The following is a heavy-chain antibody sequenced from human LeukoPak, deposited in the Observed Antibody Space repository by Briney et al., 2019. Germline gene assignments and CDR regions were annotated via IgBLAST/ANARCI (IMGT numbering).Heavy chain of an antibody. D-gene: IGHD6-13*01. CDR1: GYTFTSYA. V-gene: IGHV7-4-1*02. CDR3: AKDHGSSDWYYFDY. Sequence: ASVKVSCKASGYTFTSYAMNWVRQAPGQGLEWMGWINTNTGNPTYAQGFTGRFVFSLDTSVSTAYLQISSLKADDTAVYYCAKDHGSSDWYYFDYWGQGTLVTVSS. J-gene: IGHJ4*02. CDR2: INTNTGNP.